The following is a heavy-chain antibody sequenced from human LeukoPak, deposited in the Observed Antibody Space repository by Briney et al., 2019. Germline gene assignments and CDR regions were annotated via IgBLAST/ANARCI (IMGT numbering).Heavy chain of an antibody. Sequence: GGSLRLSCAASGFTFSSYAMHWVRQAPGKGLEWVAVISYDGSNKYYADSVKGRFTISRDNSKNTLYLQMYSLRAEDTAVYYCARDRHSEMATILDYWGQGTLVTVSS. D-gene: IGHD5-24*01. V-gene: IGHV3-30*04. CDR3: ARDRHSEMATILDY. CDR2: ISYDGSNK. J-gene: IGHJ4*02. CDR1: GFTFSSYA.